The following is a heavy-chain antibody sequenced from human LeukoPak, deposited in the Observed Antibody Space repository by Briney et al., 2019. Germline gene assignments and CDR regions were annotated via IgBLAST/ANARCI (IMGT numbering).Heavy chain of an antibody. CDR1: RGSTSTYY. V-gene: IGHV4-4*07. Sequence: SETLSLTCTVSRGSTSTYYWSWIRQPAGKGLEWIGRIYPSGNTNFNPSLMSRVTMSIDTSKNQFSLKVSSVTAADTAVYYCARGFRGASFDYWGQGTLVTVSS. CDR2: IYPSGNT. J-gene: IGHJ4*02. D-gene: IGHD1-26*01. CDR3: ARGFRGASFDY.